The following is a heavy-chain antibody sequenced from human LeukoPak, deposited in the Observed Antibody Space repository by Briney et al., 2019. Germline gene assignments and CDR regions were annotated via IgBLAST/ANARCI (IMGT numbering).Heavy chain of an antibody. CDR3: ARGVTMIGSVY. D-gene: IGHD3-22*01. CDR1: GGTFTSYA. V-gene: IGHV1-69*05. CDR2: IIPIFGTA. Sequence: GASVKVSCKASGGTFTSYAISWGRQAPGQGVEWMGGIIPIFGTAKYAQKFQGRVTITTDESTSTAYMELSSLRSEDTAVYYCARGVTMIGSVYWGQGTLVTVSS. J-gene: IGHJ4*02.